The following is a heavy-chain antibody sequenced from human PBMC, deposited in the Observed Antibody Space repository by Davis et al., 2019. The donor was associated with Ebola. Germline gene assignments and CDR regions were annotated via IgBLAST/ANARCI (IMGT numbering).Heavy chain of an antibody. CDR3: ARGHGLTGTTDWFDP. CDR2: IYYSGST. CDR1: GGSISSSSYY. V-gene: IGHV4-39*01. D-gene: IGHD1-7*01. Sequence: SETLSLTCTVSGGSISSSSYYWGWIRQPPGKGLEWIGSIYYSGSTYYNPSLKSRVTISVDTSKNQFSPKLSSVTAADTAVYYCARGHGLTGTTDWFDPWGQGTLVTVSS. J-gene: IGHJ5*02.